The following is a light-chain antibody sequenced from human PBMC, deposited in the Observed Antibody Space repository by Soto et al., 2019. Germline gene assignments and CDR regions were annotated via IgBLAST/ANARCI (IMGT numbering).Light chain of an antibody. CDR1: QSVSSN. V-gene: IGKV3-20*01. CDR2: GAS. J-gene: IGKJ5*01. CDR3: QQYGTSPPIT. Sequence: EVVMRQSPATLSVSPGERATLSCRASQSVSSNLAWYQQKPGQAPRLLIYGASGRATGIPDRFSGSGSGTDFTLTISRLEPEDFAVYYCQQYGTSPPITFGQGTRLEI.